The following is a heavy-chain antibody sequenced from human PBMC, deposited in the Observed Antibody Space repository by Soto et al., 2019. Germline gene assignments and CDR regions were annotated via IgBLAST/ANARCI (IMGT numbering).Heavy chain of an antibody. J-gene: IGHJ4*02. CDR1: GFTFSSFA. V-gene: IGHV3-23*01. CDR2: ISGSGGST. CDR3: ARGFPPGKGPPRDF. Sequence: MQLLESGGGLVQPGGSLRLSCAASGFTFSSFAMSWVRQAPGKGLDWVSAISGSGGSTYSADSVKGRFTISRDSTKNSLYLKLRSLRAVHLAVYHCARGFPPGKGPPRDFSGQITLVTVYS. D-gene: IGHD6-13*01.